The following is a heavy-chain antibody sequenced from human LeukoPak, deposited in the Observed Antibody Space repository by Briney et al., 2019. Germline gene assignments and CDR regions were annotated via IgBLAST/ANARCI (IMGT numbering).Heavy chain of an antibody. CDR1: GFTFSSYS. J-gene: IGHJ6*02. D-gene: IGHD5-12*01. CDR2: ISSSSSYI. V-gene: IGHV3-21*01. CDR3: ARGPDSGYGGDGMDV. Sequence: GGSLRLSCAASGFTFSSYSMNWVRQAPGKGLEWVSSISSSSSYIYYADSVKGRFTISRDNAKNSLYLQMNSLRAEDTAVYYCARGPDSGYGGDGMDVWGQGTTVTVSS.